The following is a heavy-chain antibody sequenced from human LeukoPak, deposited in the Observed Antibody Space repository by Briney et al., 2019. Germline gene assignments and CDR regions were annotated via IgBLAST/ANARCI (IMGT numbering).Heavy chain of an antibody. J-gene: IGHJ4*02. CDR3: TTDHGYFLTHDY. Sequence: GGSLRLSCVASGFTFSNAWMSWVRQAPGKGLEWVGRIKSQADGGTADYAAPVKGRFTISRDDSKNTLRLQMNSLKTEDTAVYYCTTDHGYFLTHDYWGQGTLVTVSS. CDR1: GFTFSNAW. CDR2: IKSQADGGTA. V-gene: IGHV3-15*01. D-gene: IGHD3-9*01.